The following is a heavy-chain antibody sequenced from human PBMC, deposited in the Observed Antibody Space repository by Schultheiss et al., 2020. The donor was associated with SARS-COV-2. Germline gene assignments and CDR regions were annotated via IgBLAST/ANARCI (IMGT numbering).Heavy chain of an antibody. CDR1: GFTFSSYA. J-gene: IGHJ4*02. D-gene: IGHD3-22*01. V-gene: IGHV3-30*01. Sequence: GGSLRLSCAASGFTFSSYAMHWVRQAPGKGLEWVAVISYDGSNKYYADSVKGRFTISRDNSKNTLYLQMNSLRAEDTAVYYCARGVVVITRHVAVDYWGQGTLVTVSS. CDR2: ISYDGSNK. CDR3: ARGVVVITRHVAVDY.